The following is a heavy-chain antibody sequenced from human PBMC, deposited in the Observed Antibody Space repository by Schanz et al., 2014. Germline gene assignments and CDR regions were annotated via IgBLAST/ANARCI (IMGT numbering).Heavy chain of an antibody. V-gene: IGHV3-23*04. Sequence: DVRLVESGGGLVQPGGSLRLSCAASGFTFSSYAMSWVRQAPGKGLEWVSAISGSGGSTYYADSVKGRFTISRDNSKNTLYLQMNSLRAEDTAVYYCAKGSVVVVAATLPFDYWGQGTLVTVSS. CDR3: AKGSVVVVAATLPFDY. CDR2: ISGSGGST. D-gene: IGHD2-15*01. J-gene: IGHJ4*02. CDR1: GFTFSSYA.